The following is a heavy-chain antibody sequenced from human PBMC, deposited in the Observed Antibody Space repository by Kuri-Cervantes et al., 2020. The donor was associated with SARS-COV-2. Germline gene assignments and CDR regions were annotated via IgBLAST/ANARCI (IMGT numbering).Heavy chain of an antibody. Sequence: GSLRLSCTVSGGSISSYYWSWIRQPPGRGLEWLGFIYDSAITKYNPSLKSRVTMSVDTSKKQFSLRLSSVTAADTANYYCARSIRVGYFDYWGQGTLVTVSS. CDR3: ARSIRVGYFDY. V-gene: IGHV4-59*01. J-gene: IGHJ4*02. D-gene: IGHD1-26*01. CDR1: GGSISSYY. CDR2: IYDSAIT.